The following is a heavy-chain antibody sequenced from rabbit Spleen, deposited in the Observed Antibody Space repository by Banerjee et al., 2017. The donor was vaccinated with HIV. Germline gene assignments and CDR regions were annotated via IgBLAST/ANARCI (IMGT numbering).Heavy chain of an antibody. Sequence: EQLVESGGGLVQPEGSLTLTCTASGVSFSGRYVMSWVRQAPGKGLEWIGCIGSNTDNTVYATWAKGRFALSRTSSTTVDLKMTSLTAADTATYFCARDLADVIGWNFYLWGQGTLVTVS. V-gene: IGHV1S45*01. CDR1: GVSFSGRYV. CDR3: ARDLADVIGWNFYL. CDR2: IGSNTDNT. J-gene: IGHJ4*01. D-gene: IGHD1-1*01.